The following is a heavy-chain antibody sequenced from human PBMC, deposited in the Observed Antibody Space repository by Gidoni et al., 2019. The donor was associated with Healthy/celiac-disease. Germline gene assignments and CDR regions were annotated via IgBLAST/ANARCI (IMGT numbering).Heavy chain of an antibody. CDR1: GFTFSSYS. V-gene: IGHV3-48*02. Sequence: EVQLVESGGGLVQPGGSLRLSCAASGFTFSSYSMNWVRQAPGKGREWVSYISSSSSTIYYADSVKGRFTISRDNAKNSLYLQMNSLRDEDTAVYYCARDFISSGWYGRWFDPWGQGTLVTVSS. CDR2: ISSSSSTI. J-gene: IGHJ5*02. CDR3: ARDFISSGWYGRWFDP. D-gene: IGHD6-19*01.